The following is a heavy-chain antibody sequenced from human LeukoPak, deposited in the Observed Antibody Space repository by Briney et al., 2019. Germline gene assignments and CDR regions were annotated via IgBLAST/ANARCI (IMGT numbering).Heavy chain of an antibody. CDR3: ARRAPSGYYNYFDY. D-gene: IGHD3-22*01. CDR1: GGSISSYY. V-gene: IGHV4-59*01. CDR2: IYYSGST. Sequence: SETLSLTCTVSGGSISSYYWSWIRQPPGKGLEWIGYIYYSGSTNYNPSLKSRVTISVGTSKNQFSLKLSSVTAADTAVYYCARRAPSGYYNYFDYWGQGTLVTVSS. J-gene: IGHJ4*02.